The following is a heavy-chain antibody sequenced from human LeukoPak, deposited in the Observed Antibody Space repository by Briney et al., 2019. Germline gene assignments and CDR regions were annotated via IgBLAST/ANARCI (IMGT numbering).Heavy chain of an antibody. Sequence: PGGSLRLSCAASGFTVSSNYMSWVRQAPGKGLEWVSITYSSGSTYYADSVKGRFTISRDNSKNTLYLQMNSLRAEDTAVYHCAREALGGGGYWGQGTLVTVSS. CDR1: GFTVSSNY. CDR2: TYSSGST. V-gene: IGHV3-66*01. CDR3: AREALGGGGY. J-gene: IGHJ4*02. D-gene: IGHD3-10*01.